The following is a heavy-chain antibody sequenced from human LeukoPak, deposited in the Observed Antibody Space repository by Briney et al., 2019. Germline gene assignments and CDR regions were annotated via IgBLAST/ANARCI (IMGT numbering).Heavy chain of an antibody. CDR1: GYTFTSYG. CDR2: ISAYNGNT. J-gene: IGHJ4*02. Sequence: ASVKVSCKASGYTFTSYGISWVRPAPGQGLEWMGWISAYNGNTNYAQKLQGRVTMTTDTSTSTAYMELRSLRSDDTAVYYCARDPFTVTTLPYFDYWGQGTLVTVSS. D-gene: IGHD4-11*01. CDR3: ARDPFTVTTLPYFDY. V-gene: IGHV1-18*01.